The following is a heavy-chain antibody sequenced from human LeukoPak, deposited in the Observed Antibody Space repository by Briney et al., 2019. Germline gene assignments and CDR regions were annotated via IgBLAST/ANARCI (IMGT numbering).Heavy chain of an antibody. CDR2: INPNSGGT. CDR1: GYTFTGYY. Sequence: ASVKVSCKASGYTFTGYYMHWVRQAPGQGLVWMGWINPNSGGTNYAQKFQGWVTMTRDTSISTAYMELSRLRSDDTAVYYCARDAYSSSWYWLIDYWGQGTLVTVSS. D-gene: IGHD6-13*01. V-gene: IGHV1-2*04. CDR3: ARDAYSSSWYWLIDY. J-gene: IGHJ4*02.